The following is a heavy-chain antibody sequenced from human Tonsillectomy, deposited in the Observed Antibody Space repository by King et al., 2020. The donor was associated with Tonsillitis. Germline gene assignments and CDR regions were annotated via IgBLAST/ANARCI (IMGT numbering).Heavy chain of an antibody. D-gene: IGHD2-15*01. Sequence: VQLVESGGGLVQPGGSLRLSCAASGFTFSSYAMSWVRKAPGKGLEWVSVIYSGGSSTYYADSVKGRFTISRDNSKKTLSLQMNSLRAEDTAVYYCAKNARVVAAAQFDYRGQGTLVTLSS. CDR2: IYSGGSST. V-gene: IGHV3-23*03. CDR3: AKNARVVAAAQFDY. CDR1: GFTFSSYA. J-gene: IGHJ4*02.